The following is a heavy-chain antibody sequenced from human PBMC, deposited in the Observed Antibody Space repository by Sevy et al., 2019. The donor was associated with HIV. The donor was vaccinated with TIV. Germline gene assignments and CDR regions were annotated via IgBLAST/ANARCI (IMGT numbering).Heavy chain of an antibody. J-gene: IGHJ4*02. CDR3: VICPYGDYRPPFDY. CDR1: GFTFSTYA. V-gene: IGHV3-23*01. Sequence: GGSLRLSCTASGFTFSTYAMSWVRQAPGKGLEWDSAISGSGGSTYYADSVKRQFTVSRDNSKNTLFLQMNNLRADDTAVYYCVICPYGDYRPPFDYWGQGTLVTVSS. D-gene: IGHD4-17*01. CDR2: ISGSGGST.